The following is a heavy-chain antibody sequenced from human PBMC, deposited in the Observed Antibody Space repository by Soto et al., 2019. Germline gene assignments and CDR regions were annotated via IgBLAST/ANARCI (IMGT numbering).Heavy chain of an antibody. CDR2: LNPDSGDT. CDR1: GYTFSSYH. Sequence: ASVKVSCKASGYTFSSYHINWVRQATGQGLEWMGWLNPDSGDTGYSQKFRGRVTMTRNTSISTAYMEVSSLRFEDTAVYYCATGAPGILTGWPYLGPFDPWGQGPPVTVSS. D-gene: IGHD3-9*01. CDR3: ATGAPGILTGWPYLGPFDP. V-gene: IGHV1-8*01. J-gene: IGHJ5*02.